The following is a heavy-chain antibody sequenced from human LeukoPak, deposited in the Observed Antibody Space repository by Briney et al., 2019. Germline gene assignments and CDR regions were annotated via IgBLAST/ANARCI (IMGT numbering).Heavy chain of an antibody. Sequence: GGSLRLSCAASGFTFSSYAMSWVRQAPGKGREGVSAISGSGGSTYYAASVKGRFTISRNNSKNTLYLQMNSLRAEDKAVYYCAKNVTCGFWSGYYERVFYGWGQGTLVTVSS. CDR2: ISGSGGST. V-gene: IGHV3-23*01. D-gene: IGHD3-3*01. J-gene: IGHJ4*02. CDR3: AKNVTCGFWSGYYERVFYG. CDR1: GFTFSSYA.